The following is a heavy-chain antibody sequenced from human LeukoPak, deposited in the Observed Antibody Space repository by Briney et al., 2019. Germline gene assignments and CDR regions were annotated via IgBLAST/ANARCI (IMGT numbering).Heavy chain of an antibody. J-gene: IGHJ5*02. V-gene: IGHV4-39*01. CDR2: IYYSGST. CDR1: GGSISSSSYY. Sequence: PSETLSLTCTVSGGSISSSSYYWGWIRQPPGTGLEWIGSIYYSGSTYYNPSLKSRVTISVDTSKNQFSLKLSSVTAADTAVYYCARLRSGITFGGVIAGFDPWGQGTLVTVSS. D-gene: IGHD3-16*02. CDR3: ARLRSGITFGGVIAGFDP.